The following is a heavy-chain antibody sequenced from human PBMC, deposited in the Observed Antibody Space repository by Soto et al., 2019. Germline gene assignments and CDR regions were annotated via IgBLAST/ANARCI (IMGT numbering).Heavy chain of an antibody. CDR1: GFTFSSYG. Sequence: QVQLVESGGGVVQPGRSLRLSCAASGFTFSSYGMHWVRQAPGKGLEWVAVIWYDGSNKYYADSVKGRFTISRDNSKNTLYLQMNSLRAEDTAVDYWARYEGSYDILNGHYVYGMDVWGQGTTVTVSS. CDR3: ARYEGSYDILNGHYVYGMDV. V-gene: IGHV3-33*01. D-gene: IGHD3-9*01. J-gene: IGHJ6*02. CDR2: IWYDGSNK.